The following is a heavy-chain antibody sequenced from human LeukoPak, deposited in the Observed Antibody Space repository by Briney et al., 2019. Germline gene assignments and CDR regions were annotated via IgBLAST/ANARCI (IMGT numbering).Heavy chain of an antibody. J-gene: IGHJ1*01. Sequence: PQASVKVSCKASGGTFSSYAISWVRQAPGQGLEWMGGIIPIFGTANYAQKFQGRVTITADESTSTAYMELSSLRSEDTAVYYCAREVDGSYPLPRAFQHWGQGTLVTVSS. CDR3: AREVDGSYPLPRAFQH. CDR2: IIPIFGTA. CDR1: GGTFSSYA. D-gene: IGHD1-26*01. V-gene: IGHV1-69*13.